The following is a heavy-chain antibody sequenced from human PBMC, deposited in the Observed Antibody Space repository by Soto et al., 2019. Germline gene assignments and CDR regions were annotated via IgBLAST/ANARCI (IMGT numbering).Heavy chain of an antibody. J-gene: IGHJ4*02. Sequence: PGGSLRLSCAASGFTFSNYWMHWVRQVPGKGLVWVSRINSDGRSTNYADSVKGRFTISRDNAKNTLYLQMNSLRAEDTAMYYCATGGSSGRYGDYWGQGTLVTV. D-gene: IGHD6-19*01. CDR2: INSDGRST. CDR3: ATGGSSGRYGDY. V-gene: IGHV3-74*01. CDR1: GFTFSNYW.